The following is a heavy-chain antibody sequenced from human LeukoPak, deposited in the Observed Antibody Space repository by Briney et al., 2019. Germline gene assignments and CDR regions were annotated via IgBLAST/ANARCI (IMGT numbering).Heavy chain of an antibody. D-gene: IGHD2-2*01. CDR1: GGSISSGGYY. J-gene: IGHJ4*02. Sequence: SEALSLTCTVSGGSISSGGYYWSWIRQHPGKGLEWIGYIYYSGSTYYNPSLKSRVTISVDTSKNQFSLKLSSVTAADTAVYYCARGRDCSSTSCYFDYWGQGTLVTVSS. CDR2: IYYSGST. CDR3: ARGRDCSSTSCYFDY. V-gene: IGHV4-31*03.